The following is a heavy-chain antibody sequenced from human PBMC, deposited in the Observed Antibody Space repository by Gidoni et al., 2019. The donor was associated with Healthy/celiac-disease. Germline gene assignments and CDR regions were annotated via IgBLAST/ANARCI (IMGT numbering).Heavy chain of an antibody. D-gene: IGHD3-16*01. CDR1: GFTFDDYA. J-gene: IGHJ4*02. CDR3: AKGESGNVAFVDY. Sequence: EVQLVESGGGLVQPGRSLRLSCAASGFTFDDYAMHWVRQAPGKGLAWVSGISWNSGSIGYADSVKGRFTISRDNAKNSLYLQMNSLRAEDTALYYCAKGESGNVAFVDYWGQGTLVTVSS. V-gene: IGHV3-9*01. CDR2: ISWNSGSI.